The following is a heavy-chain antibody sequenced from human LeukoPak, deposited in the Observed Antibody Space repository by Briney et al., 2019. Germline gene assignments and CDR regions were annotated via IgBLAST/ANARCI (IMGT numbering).Heavy chain of an antibody. J-gene: IGHJ4*02. CDR1: GFTFSSYS. CDR3: ARDIRYIGSYYPGY. V-gene: IGHV3-21*01. D-gene: IGHD1-26*01. CDR2: ISSSSSYI. Sequence: GGSLRLSCAASGFTFSSYSMDWVRQAPGKGLEWVSSISSSSSYIYYADSVKGRFTISRDNAKNSLYLQMNSLRAEDTAVYYCARDIRYIGSYYPGYWGQGTLVTVSS.